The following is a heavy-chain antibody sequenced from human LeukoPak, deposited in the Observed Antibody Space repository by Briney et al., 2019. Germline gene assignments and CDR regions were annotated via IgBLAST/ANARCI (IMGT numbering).Heavy chain of an antibody. J-gene: IGHJ4*02. D-gene: IGHD1-26*01. CDR1: GFTFSDYY. CDR3: ARGNSAPSY. V-gene: IGHV3-33*08. Sequence: GGSLRLSCAASGFTFSDYYMSWIRQAPGKGLEWVAVIWYDGSNKYYADSVKGRFTISRDNSKNTLYLQMNSLRAEDTAVYYCARGNSAPSYWGQGTLVTVSS. CDR2: IWYDGSNK.